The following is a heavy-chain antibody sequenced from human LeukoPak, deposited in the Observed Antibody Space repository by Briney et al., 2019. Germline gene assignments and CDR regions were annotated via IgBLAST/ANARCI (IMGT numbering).Heavy chain of an antibody. CDR1: GFTFSSYS. V-gene: IGHV3-48*04. D-gene: IGHD2-2*01. CDR3: ARDIVVVPAANYYYYGMDV. Sequence: GGSLRLSCAASGFTFSSYSMNWVRQAPGKGLEWVSYISSSGSTIYYADSVKGRFTISRDNAKNSLYLQMNSLRAEDTAVYYCARDIVVVPAANYYYYGMDVWGQGTTVTVSS. CDR2: ISSSGSTI. J-gene: IGHJ6*02.